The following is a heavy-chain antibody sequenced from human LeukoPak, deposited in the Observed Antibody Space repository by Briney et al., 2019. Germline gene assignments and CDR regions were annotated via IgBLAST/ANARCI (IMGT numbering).Heavy chain of an antibody. CDR3: ARRPVDYSSSDHAFDI. J-gene: IGHJ3*02. V-gene: IGHV4-59*01. D-gene: IGHD6-6*01. CDR1: GDSISRYY. Sequence: PSETLSLTCTVSGDSISRYYWSWIRQPPGKGLEWIGDIYYSGNTDYNPSLKSRVTISLDTSRTQFSLKLSSVTAADTAVYYCARRPVDYSSSDHAFDIWGQGTMVTVPS. CDR2: IYYSGNT.